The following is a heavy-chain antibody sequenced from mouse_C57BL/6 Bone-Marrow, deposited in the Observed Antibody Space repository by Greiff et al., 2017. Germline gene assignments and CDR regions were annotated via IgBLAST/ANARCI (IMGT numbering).Heavy chain of an antibody. CDR3: ASPSRWYFDV. J-gene: IGHJ1*03. Sequence: DVKLQESGGGLVQPGGSLSLSCAASGFTFTDYYMSWVRQPPGKALEWLGFIRNKANGYTTEYSASVKGRFTISRDNSQSILYLQMNALRAEDSATYYCASPSRWYFDVWGTGTTVTVSS. CDR1: GFTFTDYY. V-gene: IGHV7-3*01. D-gene: IGHD1-1*01. CDR2: IRNKANGYTT.